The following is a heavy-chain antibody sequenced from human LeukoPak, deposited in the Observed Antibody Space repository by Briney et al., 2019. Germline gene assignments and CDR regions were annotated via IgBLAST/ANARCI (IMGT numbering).Heavy chain of an antibody. CDR1: GFTFSSYS. Sequence: PGGSLRLSCAASGFTFSSYSMNWIRQAPGKGLEWVSSISGSGEFIYYGGSVKGRVTISRDNGKNSLYLQMNSVRPEDMAVYYCARDDSHGYHFFDSWGRGTLVTVSS. CDR3: ARDDSHGYHFFDS. D-gene: IGHD3-22*01. CDR2: ISGSGEFI. J-gene: IGHJ4*02. V-gene: IGHV3-21*01.